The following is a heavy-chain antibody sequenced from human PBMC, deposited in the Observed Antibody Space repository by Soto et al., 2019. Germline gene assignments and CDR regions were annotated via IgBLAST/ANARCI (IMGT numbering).Heavy chain of an antibody. D-gene: IGHD3-22*01. CDR3: AREQPLTPTYYYDSSGCFDY. J-gene: IGHJ4*02. CDR2: VSGDGSST. Sequence: GGSLRLSCAASGFTFSISWMHWVRQAPGKGLVWVSRVSGDGSSTNYADSVKGRFTISRDNAKNTLYLQMNSLRSDDTAVYYCAREQPLTPTYYYDSSGCFDYWGQGTLVTVSS. CDR1: GFTFSISW. V-gene: IGHV3-74*01.